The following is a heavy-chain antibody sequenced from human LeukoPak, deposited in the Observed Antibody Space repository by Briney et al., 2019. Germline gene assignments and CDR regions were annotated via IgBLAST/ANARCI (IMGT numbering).Heavy chain of an antibody. V-gene: IGHV1-69*01. CDR2: IIPIFGTA. Sequence: ASVKVSCKASGGTFSRYAISWVRQAPGQGLEWMGGIIPIFGTANYAQKFQGRVTITADESTSTAYMELSSLRSEDTAVYYCASDCSGGSCYSSACDIWGQGTMVTVSS. D-gene: IGHD2-15*01. CDR1: GGTFSRYA. J-gene: IGHJ3*02. CDR3: ASDCSGGSCYSSACDI.